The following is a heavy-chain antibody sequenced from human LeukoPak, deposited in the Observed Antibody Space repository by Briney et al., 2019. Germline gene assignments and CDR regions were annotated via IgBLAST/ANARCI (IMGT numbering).Heavy chain of an antibody. CDR2: ISGSGGTT. CDR3: AKDRVVRYYYGSGSYYDY. J-gene: IGHJ4*02. D-gene: IGHD3-10*01. Sequence: GGSLRLSCSASGFTFTSYAMTWVRQAPGKGLEWVSAISGSGGTTYYADSEKGRFTISRDNSKNTLYLQMNSLRAEDTAVYYCAKDRVVRYYYGSGSYYDYWGQGTLVTVSS. V-gene: IGHV3-23*01. CDR1: GFTFTSYA.